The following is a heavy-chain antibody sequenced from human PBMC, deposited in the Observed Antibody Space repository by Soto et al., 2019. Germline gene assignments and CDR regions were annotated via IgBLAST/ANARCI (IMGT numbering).Heavy chain of an antibody. D-gene: IGHD6-19*01. Sequence: QVQLQQWGAGLLKPSETLSLTCAVYGGSFSGYYWSWIRQPPGKGLEWIGEINHSGSTNYNPSLKSRVTISVDTSKNQFSLKLSSVTAADTAVHYCATGQFKTVAVAGIAYFDLWGRGTLVTVSS. CDR1: GGSFSGYY. CDR3: ATGQFKTVAVAGIAYFDL. V-gene: IGHV4-34*01. J-gene: IGHJ2*01. CDR2: INHSGST.